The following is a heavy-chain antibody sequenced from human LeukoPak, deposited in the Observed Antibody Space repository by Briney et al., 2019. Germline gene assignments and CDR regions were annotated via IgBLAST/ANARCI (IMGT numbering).Heavy chain of an antibody. Sequence: ASVKVSCKASGYTFTSYDINWVRQATGQGLEWMGWTNPNSGNTGYAQKFQGRVTITRNTSISTAYMELSSLRSEDTAVYYCARGGYYDSSGSLFDWGQGTLVTVSS. D-gene: IGHD3-22*01. CDR1: GYTFTSYD. CDR3: ARGGYYDSSGSLFD. CDR2: TNPNSGNT. V-gene: IGHV1-8*03. J-gene: IGHJ4*02.